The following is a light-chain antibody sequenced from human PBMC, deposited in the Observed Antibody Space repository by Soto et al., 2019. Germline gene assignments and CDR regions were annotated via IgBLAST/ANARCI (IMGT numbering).Light chain of an antibody. CDR1: SSDVGDYNY. V-gene: IGLV2-14*01. Sequence: QSALTQPASVSGSPGQSITISCTGTSSDVGDYNYVSWYQQHPGKAPKLIIYEVTNRPSGISNRFSGSKSGNTASLTISGLQAEDEADYRCISYTRRSTVEVFGTGSKVTVL. J-gene: IGLJ1*01. CDR2: EVT. CDR3: ISYTRRSTVEV.